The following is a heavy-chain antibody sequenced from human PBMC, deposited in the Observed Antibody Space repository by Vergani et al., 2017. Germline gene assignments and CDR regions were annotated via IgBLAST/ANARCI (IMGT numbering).Heavy chain of an antibody. V-gene: IGHV2-5*01. J-gene: IGHJ4*02. Sequence: QITLKESGPTLVKPTQTLTLTCTFSGFSLSTSGVGVGWIRQPPGKALEWLALIYWNDDKRYSPSLKSRLTITKDTSKNQVVLTMTNMDPVDTATYYCAYSDVLLWFGETRYYFDYWGQGTLVTVSS. CDR2: IYWNDDK. CDR3: AYSDVLLWFGETRYYFDY. D-gene: IGHD3-10*01. CDR1: GFSLSTSGVG.